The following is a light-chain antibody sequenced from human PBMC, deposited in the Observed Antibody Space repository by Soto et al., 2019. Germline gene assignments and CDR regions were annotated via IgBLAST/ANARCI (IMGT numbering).Light chain of an antibody. V-gene: IGLV1-47*01. Sequence: QSVLTQPPSASGTPGQRVTISCSGSSSNIGSNYVYWYQQLPGTAPKLLIYRNNQRPSGVPDRFSGSKSGTSASLAISGLRSVDEADYYCAAWDDSLVVFGGGTKLTVL. J-gene: IGLJ2*01. CDR1: SSNIGSNY. CDR2: RNN. CDR3: AAWDDSLVV.